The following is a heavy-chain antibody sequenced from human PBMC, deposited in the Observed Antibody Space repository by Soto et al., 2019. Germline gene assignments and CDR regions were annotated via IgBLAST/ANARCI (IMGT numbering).Heavy chain of an antibody. V-gene: IGHV1-46*01. Sequence: QVVMVQSGAEVKKPGASVTLSCKTSGYTFTSYYVHWVRQAPGRGHEWMGLIRPDSGRTDYAQKFQGRVTMTRDTPTITVYMNLNNLRSDDTAVYYCARVEGSAADRGDWGQGTLITVSS. D-gene: IGHD2-15*01. J-gene: IGHJ4*02. CDR1: GYTFTSYY. CDR2: IRPDSGRT. CDR3: ARVEGSAADRGD.